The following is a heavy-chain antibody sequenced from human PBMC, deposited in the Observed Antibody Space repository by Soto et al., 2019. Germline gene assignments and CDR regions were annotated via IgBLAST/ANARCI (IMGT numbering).Heavy chain of an antibody. Sequence: EVQLVESGGGLVQPGGSLRLSCAASGFMFSNFWMTWVRQAPGKGLEWVANIKQGGGEKHYVDSVEGRFTISRDNAKNSRYLQMNSLRAEDTAVYYCTKGGHVDDWGQGTLVTVAS. CDR2: IKQGGGEK. CDR3: TKGGHVDD. J-gene: IGHJ4*02. CDR1: GFMFSNFW. V-gene: IGHV3-7*01. D-gene: IGHD3-16*01.